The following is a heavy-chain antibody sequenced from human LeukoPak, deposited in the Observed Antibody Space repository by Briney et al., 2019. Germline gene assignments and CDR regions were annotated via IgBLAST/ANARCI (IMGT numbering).Heavy chain of an antibody. J-gene: IGHJ5*02. V-gene: IGHV4-59*01. CDR3: ARGHGQFAP. CDR2: IYNSGST. Sequence: SETLSLTCTVSGGSISSYYWSWIRQPPGKGLEWIGYIYNSGSTNDNPSLRSRVTISADTSENQFSLKLSSVTAADTAVYYCARGHGQFAPWGQGTLVTVSS. CDR1: GGSISSYY.